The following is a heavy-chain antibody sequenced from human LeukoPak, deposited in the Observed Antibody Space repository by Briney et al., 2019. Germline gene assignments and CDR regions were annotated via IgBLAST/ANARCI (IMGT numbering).Heavy chain of an antibody. D-gene: IGHD3-22*01. Sequence: GGSLRLSCAASGFTFSDYYMSWIRQAPGKRLEWVSYISNSGDAIYYAVSVKGRFTISRDNAKNSLYLQMNSLRAEDTAVYYCARVLGYYDSSGPXMDVXGKGTTVTIX. J-gene: IGHJ6*03. V-gene: IGHV3-11*01. CDR1: GFTFSDYY. CDR3: ARVLGYYDSSGPXMDV. CDR2: ISNSGDAI.